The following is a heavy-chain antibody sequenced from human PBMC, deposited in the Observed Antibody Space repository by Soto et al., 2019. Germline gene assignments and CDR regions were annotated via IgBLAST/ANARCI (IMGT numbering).Heavy chain of an antibody. V-gene: IGHV1-3*01. Sequence: ASVKVSCKASGYTFTSYAMHWVRQAPGQRLEWMGWINAGNGNTKYSQKFQGRVTITRDTSASTAYMELSSLRSEDTAVYSCARDLGFGLSDYWGQGTLVTVSS. CDR1: GYTFTSYA. J-gene: IGHJ4*02. CDR3: ARDLGFGLSDY. D-gene: IGHD3-10*01. CDR2: INAGNGNT.